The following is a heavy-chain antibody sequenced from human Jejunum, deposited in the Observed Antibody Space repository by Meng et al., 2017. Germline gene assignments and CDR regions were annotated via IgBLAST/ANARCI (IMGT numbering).Heavy chain of an antibody. D-gene: IGHD2-15*01. CDR1: GDSISTYY. CDR2: IHNTGST. CDR3: ARENDARENDCSGGNCYPNDAFDI. V-gene: IGHV4-59*12. Sequence: SETLSLTCSVSGDSISTYYWSWIRQPPGKGLEWLGYIHNTGSTNYNPSLKSRVTISLDTSKKQFSLKLTSVTAADTAVYYCARENDARENDCSGGNCYPNDAFDIWGQGTMVTVSS. J-gene: IGHJ3*02.